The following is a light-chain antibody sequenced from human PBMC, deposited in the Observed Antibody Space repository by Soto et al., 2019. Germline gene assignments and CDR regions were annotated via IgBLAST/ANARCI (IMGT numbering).Light chain of an antibody. CDR1: QSASTF. Sequence: DIQMTQSPSTLSASVGDRVTITCRASQSASTFLAWYQQKPGQAPKLLIYDASTLQSGVPSRFSASGSGTECTLTISGLQPDDFAVYYCQQYNRYAVTFGQGTKVEIK. J-gene: IGKJ1*01. CDR2: DAS. CDR3: QQYNRYAVT. V-gene: IGKV1-5*01.